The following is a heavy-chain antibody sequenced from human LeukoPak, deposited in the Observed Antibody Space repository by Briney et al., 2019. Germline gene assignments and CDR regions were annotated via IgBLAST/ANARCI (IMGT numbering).Heavy chain of an antibody. CDR2: ISSSSSTI. CDR3: ARGLVGATRVNWFDP. V-gene: IGHV3-48*01. J-gene: IGHJ5*02. Sequence: GGSLRLSCAASGFTFSSYSMNWVRQAPGKGLEWVSYISSSSSTIYYADSVKGRFTISRDNAKNSLYLQMNSLRAEDTAVYYCARGLVGATRVNWFDPWGQGTLVTVSS. D-gene: IGHD1-26*01. CDR1: GFTFSSYS.